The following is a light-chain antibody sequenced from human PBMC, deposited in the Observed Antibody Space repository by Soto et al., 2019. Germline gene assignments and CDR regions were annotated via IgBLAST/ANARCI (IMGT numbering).Light chain of an antibody. Sequence: QSALTQPASVSGSPGQSINISCTGTSSDLGGYNYVSWYQQHPGKAPKLMIYDVSNRPSGVSNRFSGSKSGNTASLTISGLQAEDEADYYCSSYTRSSTLYVVFGGGTKLTVL. CDR3: SSYTRSSTLYVV. J-gene: IGLJ2*01. CDR2: DVS. CDR1: SSDLGGYNY. V-gene: IGLV2-14*01.